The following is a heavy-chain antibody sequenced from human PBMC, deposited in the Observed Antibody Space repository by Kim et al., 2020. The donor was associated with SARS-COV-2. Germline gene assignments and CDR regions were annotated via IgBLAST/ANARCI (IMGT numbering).Heavy chain of an antibody. CDR3: ARDRRITDMNYYYSLDV. CDR2: ISSSSLFR. Sequence: GGSLRLSCAASGFTFSSFTMNWVRQAPGKGLEWVSSISSSSLFRYYADSVRGRFTIYRDNAKNSLYLQMNSLRAEDTAVYYCARDRRITDMNYYYSLDVWGQGTTVTVSS. J-gene: IGHJ6*02. V-gene: IGHV3-21*01. D-gene: IGHD6-6*01. CDR1: GFTFSSFT.